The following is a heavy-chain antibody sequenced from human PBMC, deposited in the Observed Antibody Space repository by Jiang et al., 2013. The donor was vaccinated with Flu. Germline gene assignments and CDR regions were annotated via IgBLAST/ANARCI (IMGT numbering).Heavy chain of an antibody. Sequence: YWISWLRQMPGKGLEWMGRIDPADSYSNYSPSFQGHVNISVDRSISTAYLQWSSLKASDTAIYYCARHNGASAHQRSLPGNNWFDPWGQGTLVTVSS. J-gene: IGHJ5*02. CDR1: YW. D-gene: IGHD2-8*01. V-gene: IGHV5-10-1*01. CDR2: IDPADSYS. CDR3: ARHNGASAHQRSLPGNNWFDP.